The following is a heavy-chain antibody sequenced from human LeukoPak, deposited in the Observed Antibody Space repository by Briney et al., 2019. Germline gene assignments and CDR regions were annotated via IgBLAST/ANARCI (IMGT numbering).Heavy chain of an antibody. CDR1: GSMFNSYW. D-gene: IGHD1-26*01. Sequence: GGSLRLSCEVSGSMFNSYWMSWVRQAPGKGLEWVGNINQDGGTRHYVGSVKGRFTTSRDNSKKSLFLQMNSLRVEDTAVYYCARISRSRRSLDYWGQGTLVTVSS. CDR2: INQDGGTR. J-gene: IGHJ4*02. CDR3: ARISRSRRSLDY. V-gene: IGHV3-7*01.